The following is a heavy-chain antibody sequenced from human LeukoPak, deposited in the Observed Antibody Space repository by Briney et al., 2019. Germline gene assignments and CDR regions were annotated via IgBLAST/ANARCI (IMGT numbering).Heavy chain of an antibody. D-gene: IGHD3-3*01. V-gene: IGHV4-39*01. J-gene: IGHJ3*02. CDR1: GGSISSNSYY. CDR2: IYYSGDT. CDR3: ARHERLGWLPYGFDI. Sequence: KPSETLSLTCTVSGGSISSNSYYWGWIRQPPGKGLEWIGSIYYSGDTYYNPSLKSRVTISVDTSKNQFSLKLSSVTAADTAIYYCARHERLGWLPYGFDIWGQGTMVTVSP.